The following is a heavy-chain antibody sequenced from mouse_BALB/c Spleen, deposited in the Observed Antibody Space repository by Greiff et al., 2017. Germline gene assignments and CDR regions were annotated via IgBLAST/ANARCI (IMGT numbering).Heavy chain of an antibody. CDR1: GFSLTSYG. D-gene: IGHD2-2*01. CDR2: IWAGGST. J-gene: IGHJ1*01. V-gene: IGHV2-9*02. Sequence: VQGVESGPGLVAPSQSLSITCTVSGFSLTSYGVHWVRQPPGKGLEWLGVIWAGGSTNYNSALMSRLSISKDNSKSQVFLKMNSLQTDDTAMYYCARAGGYYGYFDVWGAGTTVTVSS. CDR3: ARAGGYYGYFDV.